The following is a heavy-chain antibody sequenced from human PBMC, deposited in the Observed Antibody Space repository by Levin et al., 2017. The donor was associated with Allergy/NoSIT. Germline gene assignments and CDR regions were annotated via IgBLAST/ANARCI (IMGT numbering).Heavy chain of an antibody. V-gene: IGHV3-7*01. J-gene: IGHJ4*02. CDR2: INQDGSEE. Sequence: GGSLRLSCTASGFTFSSYWMSWVRRAPGKGLEWVANINQDGSEEYYVDSVKGRFTISRDNAKGSLYLQMNSLRAEDTAVYYCARGREEQWLVLLDHWGQGTLVTVSS. D-gene: IGHD6-19*01. CDR3: ARGREEQWLVLLDH. CDR1: GFTFSSYW.